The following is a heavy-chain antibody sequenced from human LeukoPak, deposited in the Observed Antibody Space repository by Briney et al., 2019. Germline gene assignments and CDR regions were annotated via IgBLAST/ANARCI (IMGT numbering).Heavy chain of an antibody. Sequence: SETLSLTCTVSGGSISSSSYYWGWIRQPPGKGLEWIGSIYYSGSTYYNPSLKSRVTISVDTSKNQFSLKLSSVTAADTAVYYCASHFGRIQNAFDIWGQGTMVTVSS. CDR1: GGSISSSSYY. D-gene: IGHD5-18*01. J-gene: IGHJ3*02. V-gene: IGHV4-39*07. CDR3: ASHFGRIQNAFDI. CDR2: IYYSGST.